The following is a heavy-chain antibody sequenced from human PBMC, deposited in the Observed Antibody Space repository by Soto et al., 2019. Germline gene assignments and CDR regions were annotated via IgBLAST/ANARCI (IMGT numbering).Heavy chain of an antibody. CDR2: ISLYHGNT. V-gene: IGHV1-18*04. D-gene: IGHD3-16*01. CDR3: ARRFPTSCDY. Sequence: VPVQVSRRGPGCRFTSYGNRRVREEPGRGIAGMGWISLYHGNTNYAQKLQGRVTMTTDTSTSTAYMELRSLRSDDTAVYYCARRFPTSCDYWDQESLVAVS. CDR1: GCRFTSYG. J-gene: IGHJ4*03.